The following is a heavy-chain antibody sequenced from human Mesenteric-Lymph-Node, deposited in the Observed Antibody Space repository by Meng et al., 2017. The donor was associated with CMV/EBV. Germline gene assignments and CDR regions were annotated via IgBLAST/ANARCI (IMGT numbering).Heavy chain of an antibody. Sequence: YGVRWVRQKPGQGREWLVWISHYNGDTNYARNLQSRVTMTTDTSTNTTYMELRSLRFDDMAVYYCTRDCSSTNGYRRTYYYGMDVWGQGTLVTVSS. D-gene: IGHD2-2*01. CDR3: TRDCSSTNGYRRTYYYGMDV. V-gene: IGHV1-18*03. CDR2: ISHYNGDT. J-gene: IGHJ6*02. CDR1: YG.